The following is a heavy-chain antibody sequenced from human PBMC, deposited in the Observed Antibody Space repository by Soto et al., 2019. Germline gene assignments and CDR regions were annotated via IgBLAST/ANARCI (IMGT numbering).Heavy chain of an antibody. CDR1: GFTFSSYE. Sequence: GGSLRLSCAASGFTFSSYEMNWVRQAPGKGLEWVSYISSSGSTIYYADSVKGRFTISRDNAKSSLYLQMNSLRAEDTAVYYCANAYSSSSAFDYWGQGTLVTVSS. V-gene: IGHV3-48*03. CDR3: ANAYSSSSAFDY. D-gene: IGHD6-6*01. J-gene: IGHJ4*02. CDR2: ISSSGSTI.